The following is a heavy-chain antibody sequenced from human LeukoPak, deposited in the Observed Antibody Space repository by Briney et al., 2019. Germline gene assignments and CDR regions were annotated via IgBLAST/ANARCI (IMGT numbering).Heavy chain of an antibody. CDR2: IYYSGST. CDR3: ARRGGDSSNWFDP. Sequence: SETLSLTCTVSGYSINSGYFWSWIRQPPGKGLEWIGYIYYSGSTYYNPSLKSRVTISVDTSKNQFSLKLNSVTAADTAVYYCARRGGDSSNWFDPWGQGTLVTVSS. J-gene: IGHJ5*02. D-gene: IGHD2-21*02. V-gene: IGHV4-30-4*07. CDR1: GYSINSGYF.